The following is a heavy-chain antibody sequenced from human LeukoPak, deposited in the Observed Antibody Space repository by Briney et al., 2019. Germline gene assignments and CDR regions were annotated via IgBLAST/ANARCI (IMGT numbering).Heavy chain of an antibody. D-gene: IGHD4-23*01. CDR1: GGTFSSYA. CDR2: IIPIFGTA. CDR3: TESVVTSQWYGHYFDY. J-gene: IGHJ4*02. Sequence: ASVKVSCKASGGTFSSYAISWVRQAPGQGLEWMGGIIPIFGTANYAQKFQGRVTITADESTSTAYMELSSLRSEDTAVYYCTESVVTSQWYGHYFDYWGQGTLVTVSS. V-gene: IGHV1-69*13.